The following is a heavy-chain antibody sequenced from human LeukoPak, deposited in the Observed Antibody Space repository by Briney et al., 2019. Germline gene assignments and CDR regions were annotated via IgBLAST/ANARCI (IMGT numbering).Heavy chain of an antibody. CDR2: INPNSGGT. J-gene: IGHJ6*02. V-gene: IGHV1-2*02. CDR3: ARDVELYYYYGMDV. D-gene: IGHD1-7*01. Sequence: ASVKVSCKASGYTFTGYYMHWVRQAPGQGLEWMGWINPNSGGTNYAQKFQGRVTMTRDTSISTAYMELSRLRSDDTAVYYCARDVELYYYYGMDVWGQGTTVTASS. CDR1: GYTFTGYY.